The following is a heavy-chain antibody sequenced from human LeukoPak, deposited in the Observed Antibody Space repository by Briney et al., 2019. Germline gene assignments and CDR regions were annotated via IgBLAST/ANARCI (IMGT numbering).Heavy chain of an antibody. CDR1: GFTFNSYS. Sequence: GGSLRLSCAASGFTFNSYSMNWVRQAPGKGLEWVSSISSSSSYIYYADSLKGRFTISRDNSKNTLYLQMNSLRAEDTAVYYCAKVGSTVTTFVDYWGQGTLVTVSS. J-gene: IGHJ4*02. CDR2: ISSSSSYI. D-gene: IGHD4-17*01. V-gene: IGHV3-21*04. CDR3: AKVGSTVTTFVDY.